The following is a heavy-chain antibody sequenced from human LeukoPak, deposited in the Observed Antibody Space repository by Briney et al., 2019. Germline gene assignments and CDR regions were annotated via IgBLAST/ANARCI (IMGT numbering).Heavy chain of an antibody. CDR2: ISSSSSYI. CDR3: ARAPVAGYSDY. D-gene: IGHD6-19*01. J-gene: IGHJ4*02. Sequence: GGSLRLSCAASGFTFSSYSMNWVRQAPGKGLEWVSSISSSSSYIYYADSVKGRFTISRDNAKNSLYLQMNSLRAEDTALYYCARAPVAGYSDYWGQGTLVTVSS. V-gene: IGHV3-21*04. CDR1: GFTFSSYS.